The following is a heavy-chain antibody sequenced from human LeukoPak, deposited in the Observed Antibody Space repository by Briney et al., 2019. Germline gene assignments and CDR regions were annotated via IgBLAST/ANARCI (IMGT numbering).Heavy chain of an antibody. CDR3: ARGRYGDLDY. CDR2: IYYSGST. J-gene: IGHJ4*02. CDR1: GGSISSYY. D-gene: IGHD4-17*01. Sequence: SETLSLTCTVSGGSISSYYWSWIRQPPGQGLEWIGYIYYSGSTNYNPSLTSRVTISVDTSTNQFSLKLTSVTAADTAVYYCARGRYGDLDYWGQGTLVTVSS. V-gene: IGHV4-59*12.